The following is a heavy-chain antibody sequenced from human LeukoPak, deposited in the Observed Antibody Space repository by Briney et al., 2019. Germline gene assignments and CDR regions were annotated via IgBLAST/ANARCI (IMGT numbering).Heavy chain of an antibody. V-gene: IGHV4-34*01. D-gene: IGHD3-22*01. CDR3: ASAGGYYSSRASY. J-gene: IGHJ4*01. CDR2: INHSGRT. Sequence: GYINHSGRTIYNPSLKSRVTISVDTSNSQFSLKLSSVSAADTAVYYCASAGGYYSSRASYWGSGTPGTASS.